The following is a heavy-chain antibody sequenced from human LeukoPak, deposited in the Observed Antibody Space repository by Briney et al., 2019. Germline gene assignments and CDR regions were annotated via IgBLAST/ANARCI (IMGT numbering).Heavy chain of an antibody. Sequence: ASVKVSCKASGYTFTCYCMHWVRQAPGQGLEWMGWINPNSGGTNYAQKFQGRVTMTRDTSISTAYMELSRLRSDDTAVYYCAREQILGYCSGGSCYGSPGGVDYWGQGTLVTVSS. CDR2: INPNSGGT. CDR3: AREQILGYCSGGSCYGSPGGVDY. V-gene: IGHV1-2*02. CDR1: GYTFTCYC. J-gene: IGHJ4*02. D-gene: IGHD2-15*01.